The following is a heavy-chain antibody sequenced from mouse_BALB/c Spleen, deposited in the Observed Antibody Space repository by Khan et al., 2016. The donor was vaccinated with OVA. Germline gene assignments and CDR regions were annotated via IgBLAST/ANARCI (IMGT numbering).Heavy chain of an antibody. V-gene: IGHV1-4*01. CDR3: AREGAYYRSDGWFSY. J-gene: IGHJ3*01. CDR2: INPSNGYT. CDR1: GYTFTTYT. Sequence: QVQLQQSGAELARPGASVKMSCKASGYTFTTYTMHWVKQRPGQGLEWIGYINPSNGYTNYNQTFKDKSTLTADKSSNTAYMQLSSLTSDYSAVYYCAREGAYYRSDGWFSYWGQGTLVTVSA. D-gene: IGHD2-14*01.